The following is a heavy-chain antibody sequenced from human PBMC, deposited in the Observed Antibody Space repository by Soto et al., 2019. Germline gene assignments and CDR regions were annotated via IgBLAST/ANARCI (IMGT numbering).Heavy chain of an antibody. J-gene: IGHJ4*02. Sequence: EVQLVESGGGLVQPGGSLRLSCAASGFTFSSYWMSWVRQAPGKGLEWVANIKQDGSEEYYVDSVKGRFSISRNNAQNSLYLQMNSLRAEDTAMYYCARDRRYCSGGSCYSILFDFWGQGTLVTVSS. CDR1: GFTFSSYW. V-gene: IGHV3-7*01. CDR3: ARDRRYCSGGSCYSILFDF. CDR2: IKQDGSEE. D-gene: IGHD2-15*01.